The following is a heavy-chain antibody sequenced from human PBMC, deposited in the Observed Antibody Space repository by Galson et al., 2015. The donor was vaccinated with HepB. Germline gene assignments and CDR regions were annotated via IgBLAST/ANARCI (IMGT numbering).Heavy chain of an antibody. D-gene: IGHD4-17*01. CDR1: GFTFSSYG. J-gene: IGHJ4*02. V-gene: IGHV3-30*18. CDR2: ISYDGSNK. Sequence: SLRLSCAASGFTFSSYGMHWVRQAPGKGLEWVAVISYDGSNKYYADSVKGRFTISRDNSKNTLYLQMNSLRAEDTAAYYCAKDHFTTVTSFEGGFPEDYWGQGTLVTVSS. CDR3: AKDHFTTVTSFEGGFPEDY.